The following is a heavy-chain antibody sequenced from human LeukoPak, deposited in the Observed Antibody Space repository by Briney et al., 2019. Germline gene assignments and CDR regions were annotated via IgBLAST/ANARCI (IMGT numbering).Heavy chain of an antibody. J-gene: IGHJ6*03. Sequence: GASVKVSCKASGYTFTSYAMHLVRQAPGQRLEWMGWINAGNGNTKYSQEFQGRVTITRDTSASTAYMELSSLRSEDMAVYYCASSMVRGVIWYMDVWGKGTTVTVSS. CDR1: GYTFTSYA. V-gene: IGHV1-3*03. CDR2: INAGNGNT. D-gene: IGHD3-10*01. CDR3: ASSMVRGVIWYMDV.